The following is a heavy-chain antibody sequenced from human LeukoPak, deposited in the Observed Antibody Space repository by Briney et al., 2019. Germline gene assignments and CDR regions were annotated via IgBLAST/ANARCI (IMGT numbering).Heavy chain of an antibody. CDR3: ARTPARNFHYYFYMDV. Sequence: EASVKVSCKASGYTFIRNGISWVRQAPGQGLEWMGWISGYNGNTNYVQKVQGRVTMTIDTSTNTAYMELRSLRSDDTAVYYCARTPARNFHYYFYMDVWGKGTTVTVSS. CDR2: ISGYNGNT. D-gene: IGHD2-2*01. CDR1: GYTFIRNG. V-gene: IGHV1-18*01. J-gene: IGHJ6*03.